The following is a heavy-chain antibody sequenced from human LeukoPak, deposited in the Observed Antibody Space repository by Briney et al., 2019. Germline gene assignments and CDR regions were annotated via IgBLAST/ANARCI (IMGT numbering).Heavy chain of an antibody. V-gene: IGHV3-11*01. J-gene: IGHJ4*02. Sequence: GGSLRLSCAASGFTFSDYYMSWIRQAPGKGLEWVSYISSSGSTIYYADSVKGRFTISRDNAKNSLYLQMNSLRAEDTAVYYCASPRPKGNLAFDYWGQGTLVTVSS. CDR3: ASPRPKGNLAFDY. CDR2: ISSSGSTI. CDR1: GFTFSDYY.